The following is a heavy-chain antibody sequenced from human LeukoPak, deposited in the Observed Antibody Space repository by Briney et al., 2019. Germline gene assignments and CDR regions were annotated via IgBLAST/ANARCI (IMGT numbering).Heavy chain of an antibody. CDR1: GFTFSSYA. Sequence: GRSLRLSCAASGFTFSSYATHWVRQAPGKGLEWVAVISYDGSNKYYADSVKGRFTISRDNSRNTLYLQMNSLRAEDTAVYYCAKDLTAMVTWWYFDLWGRGTLVTVSS. CDR2: ISYDGSNK. D-gene: IGHD5-18*01. J-gene: IGHJ2*01. V-gene: IGHV3-30-3*01. CDR3: AKDLTAMVTWWYFDL.